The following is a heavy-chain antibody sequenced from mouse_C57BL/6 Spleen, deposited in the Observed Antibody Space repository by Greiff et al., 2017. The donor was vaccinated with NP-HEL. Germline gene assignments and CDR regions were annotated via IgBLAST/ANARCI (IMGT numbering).Heavy chain of an antibody. CDR2: IDPSDSYT. J-gene: IGHJ1*03. Sequence: VQLQQPGAELVRPGTSVKLSCKASGYTFTSYWMHWVKQRPGQGLEWIGVIDPSDSYTNYNQKFKGKATLTVDTSSSTAYMQLSSLTSEDSAVYYCARCHYYGSSLGYFDVWGTGTTVTVSS. CDR1: GYTFTSYW. V-gene: IGHV1-59*01. CDR3: ARCHYYGSSLGYFDV. D-gene: IGHD1-1*01.